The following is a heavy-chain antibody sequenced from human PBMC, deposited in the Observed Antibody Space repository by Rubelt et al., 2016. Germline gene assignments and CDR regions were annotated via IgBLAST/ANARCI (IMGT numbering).Heavy chain of an antibody. CDR1: GFTFSSYA. J-gene: IGHJ5*02. V-gene: IGHV3-23*04. D-gene: IGHD3-3*01. Sequence: VQLVESGGGVVQPGGSLRLSCAASGFTFSSYAMSWVRQAPGKGLEWVSAISGSGGSTYYADSVKGRFTISRDNSKNTLYLQMNSRRAEDTAVYYCAKEDRSSTSFGVVGGFDPWGQGTLVTVSS. CDR2: ISGSGGST. CDR3: AKEDRSSTSFGVVGGFDP.